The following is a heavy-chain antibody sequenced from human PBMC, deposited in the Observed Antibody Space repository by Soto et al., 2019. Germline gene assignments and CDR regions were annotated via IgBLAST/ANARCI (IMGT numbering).Heavy chain of an antibody. CDR2: ISSSSSYT. CDR1: GFTFSSYS. J-gene: IGHJ4*02. V-gene: IGHV3-21*04. Sequence: PGGSLRLSCAASGFTFSSYSMNWVRQAPGKGLEWVSSISSSSSYTYYADSVKGRFTISRDNSKNTLYLQMNSLRAEDTAVYYCAKVGFTFGGVIVILGSFDYWGQGTLVTVSS. D-gene: IGHD3-16*02. CDR3: AKVGFTFGGVIVILGSFDY.